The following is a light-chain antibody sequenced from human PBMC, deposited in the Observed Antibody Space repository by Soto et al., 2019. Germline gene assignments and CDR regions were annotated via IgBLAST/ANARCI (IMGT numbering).Light chain of an antibody. V-gene: IGLV3-1*01. CDR3: QAWDSSTVV. J-gene: IGLJ2*01. CDR2: QDS. Sequence: SYELTQPPSVSVSPGQTASITCSGDKLGDKYACWYQQKPGQSPVLVIYQDSKRPSGIPELFSGSNSGNTATLTISGTQAMEEAYYYCQAWDSSTVVFGGGTKVTVL. CDR1: KLGDKY.